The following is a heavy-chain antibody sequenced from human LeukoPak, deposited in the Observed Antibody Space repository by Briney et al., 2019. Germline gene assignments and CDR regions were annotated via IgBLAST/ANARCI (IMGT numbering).Heavy chain of an antibody. CDR1: AFTFSSYW. V-gene: IGHV3-7*01. CDR2: IKQDGSGK. CDR3: ARDAATPDY. J-gene: IGHJ4*02. D-gene: IGHD2-15*01. Sequence: GGSLRLSCAASAFTFSSYWMSWVRQAPGKGLEWVANIKQDGSGKYYVDSVKGRFTISRDNAKNSLYLQMNSLRAEDTAVYYCARDAATPDYWGQGTLVTVSS.